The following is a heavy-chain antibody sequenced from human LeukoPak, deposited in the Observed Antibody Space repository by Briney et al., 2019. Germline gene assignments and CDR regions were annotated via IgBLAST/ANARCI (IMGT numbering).Heavy chain of an antibody. V-gene: IGHV3-30-3*01. CDR1: GFTFSAYA. J-gene: IGHJ4*02. D-gene: IGHD1-26*01. CDR3: ARDSYGYDY. Sequence: GGSLRLSCTASGFTFSAYAMHWVRQAPGKGLEWVAVISYDGSNKYYADSVKGRFTISRDNSNNTLYLQMDSLRAEDTAVFYCARDSYGYDYWGQGTLVTVSS. CDR2: ISYDGSNK.